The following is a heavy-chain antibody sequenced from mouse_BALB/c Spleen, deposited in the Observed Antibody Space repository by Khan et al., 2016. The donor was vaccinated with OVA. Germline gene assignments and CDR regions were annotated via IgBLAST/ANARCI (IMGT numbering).Heavy chain of an antibody. CDR1: GYTFTDYA. CDR2: ISTYYDDA. Sequence: QVQLQQSGAELVRPGVSVKISCKGSGYTFTDYAMHWVKQSHAKSLEWIGVISTYYDDADYNPRFQGKASMTVDRSSSTDYLELARLTAEDSAIYYCARGGRFAYWGQGTLVTVSA. V-gene: IGHV1S137*01. CDR3: ARGGRFAY. D-gene: IGHD1-1*02. J-gene: IGHJ3*01.